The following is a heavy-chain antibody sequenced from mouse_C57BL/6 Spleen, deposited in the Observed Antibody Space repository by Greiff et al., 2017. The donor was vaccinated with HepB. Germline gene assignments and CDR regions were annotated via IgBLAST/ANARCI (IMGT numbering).Heavy chain of an antibody. CDR2: IYPGDGDT. CDR1: GYAFSSSW. CDR3: AISYYGSSYDAMDY. J-gene: IGHJ4*01. V-gene: IGHV1-82*01. Sequence: VKLMESGPELVKPGASVKISCKASGYAFSSSWMNWVKQRPGKGLEWIGRIYPGDGDTNYNGKFKGKATLTADKSSSTAYMQLSSLTSEDSAVYFCAISYYGSSYDAMDYWGQGTSVTVSS. D-gene: IGHD1-1*01.